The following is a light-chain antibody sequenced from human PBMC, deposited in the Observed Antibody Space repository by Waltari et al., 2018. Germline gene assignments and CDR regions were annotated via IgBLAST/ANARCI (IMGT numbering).Light chain of an antibody. CDR1: SIDVGFSYY. J-gene: IGLJ1*01. CDR3: SSYAGNNFYV. Sequence: QSALTQPPSASGSPGQSVTISCPGTSIDVGFSYYVSWYQQHPGKAPKPMIFEVSKRFSGVPDRFSGSKSANTASLTVSGLQAEDEADYYCSSYAGNNFYVFGTGTTVTVL. V-gene: IGLV2-8*01. CDR2: EVS.